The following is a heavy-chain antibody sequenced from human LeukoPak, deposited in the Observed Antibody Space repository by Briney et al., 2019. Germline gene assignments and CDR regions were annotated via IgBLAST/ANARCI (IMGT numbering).Heavy chain of an antibody. J-gene: IGHJ4*02. CDR3: AKKVRGPSHPLDF. CDR2: INPEKRDT. CDR1: GYTFTGYA. V-gene: IGHV1-2*02. D-gene: IGHD5-12*01. Sequence: ASVKVSCKASGYTFTGYAIHWVRQAPGQGLEWMGWINPEKRDTGYAHKFQGRVTMTSDTSISTAYMELSSLRSDDTAVYCCAKKVRGPSHPLDFWGQGTLVTVSP.